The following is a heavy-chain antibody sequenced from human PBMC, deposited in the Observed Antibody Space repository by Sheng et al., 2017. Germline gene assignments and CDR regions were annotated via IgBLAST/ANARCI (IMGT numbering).Heavy chain of an antibody. CDR1: GYTFTSYD. Sequence: QVQLVQSGAEVKKPGASVKVSCKASGYTFTSYDINWVRQATGQGLEWMGWMNPNSGNTGYAQKLQGRVTMTTDTSTSTAYMELRSLRSDDTAVYYCARSNHDWYFDLWGRGTLVTVSS. J-gene: IGHJ2*01. V-gene: IGHV1-8*01. CDR2: MNPNSGNT. D-gene: IGHD3-3*01. CDR3: ARSNHDWYFDL.